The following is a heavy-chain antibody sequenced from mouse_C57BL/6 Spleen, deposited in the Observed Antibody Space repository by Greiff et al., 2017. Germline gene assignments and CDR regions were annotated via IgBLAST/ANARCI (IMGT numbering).Heavy chain of an antibody. D-gene: IGHD2-5*01. J-gene: IGHJ4*01. CDR1: GYTFTDYY. Sequence: VKLVESGAELVRPGASVKLSCKASGYTFTDYYINWVKQRPGQGLEWIARIYPGSGNTYYNEKFKGKATLTAEKSSSTAYMQLSSLTSEDSAVYFCASGSNYVLYYAMDYWGQGTSVTVSS. CDR2: IYPGSGNT. CDR3: ASGSNYVLYYAMDY. V-gene: IGHV1-76*01.